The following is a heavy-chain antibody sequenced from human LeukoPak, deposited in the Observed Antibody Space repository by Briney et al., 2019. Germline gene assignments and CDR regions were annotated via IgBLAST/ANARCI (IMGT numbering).Heavy chain of an antibody. CDR1: GGSISSYY. D-gene: IGHD3-16*02. CDR3: ARDAKSLGASDL. Sequence: SETLSLTCTVSGGSISSYYWSWIRQPPGEKLEWIGYLYYSGSTNYNPSLGSRVTISADSSKNQFSLKLTSVTAADTAVYYCARDAKSLGASDLWGPGTMVTVSS. CDR2: LYYSGST. J-gene: IGHJ3*01. V-gene: IGHV4-59*01.